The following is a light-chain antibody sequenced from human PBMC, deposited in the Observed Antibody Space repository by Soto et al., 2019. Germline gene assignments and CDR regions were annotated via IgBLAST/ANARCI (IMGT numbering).Light chain of an antibody. Sequence: QSALTQPASVSGSPGQSITISCTGTSSDVGGYNYVSWYQQHPGKAPKLMIYEVSNRPSGVSNRFSGSKSGNTASLTISGFQAEDEADYYCSSYTSSSTVYVFGTGTKLTVL. J-gene: IGLJ1*01. CDR2: EVS. V-gene: IGLV2-14*01. CDR1: SSDVGGYNY. CDR3: SSYTSSSTVYV.